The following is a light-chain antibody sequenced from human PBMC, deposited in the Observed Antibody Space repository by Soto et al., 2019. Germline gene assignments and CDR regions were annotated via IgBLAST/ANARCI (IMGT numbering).Light chain of an antibody. CDR3: QQYNNWPPFT. CDR1: QSVGSI. CDR2: GAS. J-gene: IGKJ2*01. V-gene: IGKV3-15*01. Sequence: EIVMTQSPATLSLSPGERATLSCRASQSVGSILAWYQQKPGQAPRLLIYGASTRASGVPARFSGSGSGTEFTLTISSLQSKDFAVYYCQQYNNWPPFTFGQGTKLEIK.